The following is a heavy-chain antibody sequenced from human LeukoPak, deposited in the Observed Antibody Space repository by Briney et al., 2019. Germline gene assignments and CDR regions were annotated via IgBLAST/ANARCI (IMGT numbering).Heavy chain of an antibody. D-gene: IGHD3-10*01. Sequence: VASVKVSCKASGYTFTSNYIHWVRQAPGQGLEWMGMIYPRDGSTSYAQKFQGRVTVTRDTSTSTVHMELSGLRSEDTAVYYCATSPMVRGVIQHYYYYYGMDVWGQGTTVTVSS. CDR3: ATSPMVRGVIQHYYYYYGMDV. CDR2: IYPRDGST. V-gene: IGHV1-46*01. CDR1: GYTFTSNY. J-gene: IGHJ6*02.